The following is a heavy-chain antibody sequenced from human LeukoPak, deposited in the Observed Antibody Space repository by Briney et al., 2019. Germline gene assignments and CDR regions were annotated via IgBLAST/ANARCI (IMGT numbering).Heavy chain of an antibody. CDR1: GGSISSGSYY. CDR3: ARGNTPRLAVAGSIDY. Sequence: SQTLSLTCTVSGGSISSGSYYWSWIRQPAGKGLEWIGRIYTSGSTNYNPSLKSRVTISVDRSKNQFSLKLSSVTAADTAVYYCARGNTPRLAVAGSIDYWGQGTLVTVSS. V-gene: IGHV4-61*02. CDR2: IYTSGST. J-gene: IGHJ4*02. D-gene: IGHD6-13*01.